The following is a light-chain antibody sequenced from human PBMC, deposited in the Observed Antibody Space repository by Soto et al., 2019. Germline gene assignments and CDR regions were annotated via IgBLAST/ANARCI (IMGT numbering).Light chain of an antibody. Sequence: DIQMTQSPSTLSASVGDRVTITCRASQSISSWLAWYQQKPGKAPKLLIYDASSLESGGPTRFSGRGSGTEFTLTISSLQPDDFATYYCQHYNSYWTFGQGTKVEIK. CDR2: DAS. V-gene: IGKV1-5*01. J-gene: IGKJ1*01. CDR1: QSISSW. CDR3: QHYNSYWT.